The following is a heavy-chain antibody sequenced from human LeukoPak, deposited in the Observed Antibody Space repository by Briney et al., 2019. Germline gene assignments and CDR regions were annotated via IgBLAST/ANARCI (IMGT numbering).Heavy chain of an antibody. CDR1: GFTFSSYA. CDR3: AKGYYGSGSYRELYYYYYYGMDV. Sequence: GGSLRLSCAASGFTFSSYAMSWVRQAPGKGLEWVSAISGRGGSTYYADSVKGRFTISRDNSKNTLYLQMNSLRAEDTAVYYCAKGYYGSGSYRELYYYYYYGMDVWGQGTTVTVSS. J-gene: IGHJ6*02. D-gene: IGHD3-10*01. CDR2: ISGRGGST. V-gene: IGHV3-23*01.